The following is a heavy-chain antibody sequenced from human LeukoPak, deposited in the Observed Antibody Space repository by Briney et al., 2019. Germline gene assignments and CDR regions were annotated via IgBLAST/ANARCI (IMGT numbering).Heavy chain of an antibody. J-gene: IGHJ6*03. D-gene: IGHD6-19*01. CDR2: IRSSSSDI. Sequence: GGSLRLSCAGSGFTFSRYNMNWVRQAPGKGLERVSSIRSSSSDIYYADSVKGRVTISRDNAQNSRFLQMNSLRAEDTAVYYCGTDAQWLVTEGYYHYMAVW. CDR1: GFTFSRYN. V-gene: IGHV3-21*01. CDR3: GTDAQWLVTEGYYHYMAV.